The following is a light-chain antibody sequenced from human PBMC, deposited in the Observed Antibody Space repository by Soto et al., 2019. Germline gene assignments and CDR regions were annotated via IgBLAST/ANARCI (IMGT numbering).Light chain of an antibody. CDR2: DVT. Sequence: QSVLTQPASVSGSPGQSITISCTGTSSDVGGYNYVSWYQQHPVKAPKLMIYDVTNRPSGVSDRFSGSKSGNTASLTISGLQAEDDSDYYSSSYTSSSSPYVFRTGTKVPVL. CDR3: SSYTSSSSPYV. J-gene: IGLJ1*01. CDR1: SSDVGGYNY. V-gene: IGLV2-14*01.